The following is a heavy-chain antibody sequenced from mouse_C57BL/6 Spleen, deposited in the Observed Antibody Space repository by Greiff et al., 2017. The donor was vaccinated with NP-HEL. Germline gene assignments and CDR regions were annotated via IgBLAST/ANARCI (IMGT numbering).Heavy chain of an antibody. CDR1: GFTFSSYA. Sequence: EVKLVESGGGLVKPGGSLKLSCAASGFTFSSYAMSWVRQTPEKRLEWVATISDGGSYTYYPDNVKGRFTISRDNAKNNLYLQMSHLKSEDTAMYYCARGPYYGSSDYWGQGTTLTVSS. CDR2: ISDGGSYT. D-gene: IGHD1-1*01. CDR3: ARGPYYGSSDY. J-gene: IGHJ2*01. V-gene: IGHV5-4*03.